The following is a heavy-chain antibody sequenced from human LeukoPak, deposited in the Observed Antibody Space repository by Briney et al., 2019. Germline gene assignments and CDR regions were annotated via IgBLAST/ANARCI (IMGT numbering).Heavy chain of an antibody. V-gene: IGHV4-4*09. Sequence: SETLSLTCTVSGGSISGDYWSWIRQPPGKGLEWIGLIHDSGSTYYNPSLKSRVSISRDMSKNQLSLMLSSVTAADTAVYYCARGFGAGNYYYGWFDPWGQGTLVSVSS. CDR3: ARGFGAGNYYYGWFDP. J-gene: IGHJ5*02. D-gene: IGHD3-10*01. CDR2: IHDSGST. CDR1: GGSISGDY.